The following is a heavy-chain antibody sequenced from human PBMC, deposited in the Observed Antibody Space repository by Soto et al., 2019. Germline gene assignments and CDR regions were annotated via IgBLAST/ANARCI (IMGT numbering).Heavy chain of an antibody. CDR2: ISGSSSTI. CDR1: GLPLSSYT. D-gene: IGHD2-15*01. CDR3: ARDHCSGGSCYGFFQH. V-gene: IGHV3-48*01. Sequence: EVQLVESGGGLVQPGGSLRLSCEASGLPLSSYTMNWVRQAPGKGLEWVSYISGSSSTIYYADSVKGRFTISRDNAKNSLHLQMNSLRAEDTAVYYCARDHCSGGSCYGFFQHWGQGTLVTVSS. J-gene: IGHJ1*01.